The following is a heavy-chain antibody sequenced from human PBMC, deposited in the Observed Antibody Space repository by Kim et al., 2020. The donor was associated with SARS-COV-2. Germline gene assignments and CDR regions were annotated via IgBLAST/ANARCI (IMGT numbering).Heavy chain of an antibody. J-gene: IGHJ6*04. CDR2: VTYDGSKA. D-gene: IGHD3-9*01. CDR3: ARTHYDIMTGIPDYHLDL. V-gene: IGHV3-30*03. CDR1: GFTFSSYG. Sequence: GGSLRLSCAASGFTFSSYGFHWVRQAPGKGLEWVSFVTYDGSKAYYADSVKGRFIISRDNPDREMYLQLTSLRPEDTGVYYCARTHYDIMTGIPDYHLDLWGRGTKVTVSS.